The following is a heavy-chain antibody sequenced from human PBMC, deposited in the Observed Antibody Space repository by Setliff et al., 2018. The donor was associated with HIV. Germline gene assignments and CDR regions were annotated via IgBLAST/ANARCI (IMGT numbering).Heavy chain of an antibody. J-gene: IGHJ4*02. CDR2: VHDSGST. Sequence: TLSLTCAVYGGSFINYNWTRIRQPPGKGLEWIGEVHDSGSTNYNPSLKSRVTISVDTSKNQFSLKLTSVTAADTAFYYCARGRRGYNFRLDYWGPGTLVTVS. D-gene: IGHD3-22*01. V-gene: IGHV4-34*01. CDR3: ARGRRGYNFRLDY. CDR1: GGSFINYN.